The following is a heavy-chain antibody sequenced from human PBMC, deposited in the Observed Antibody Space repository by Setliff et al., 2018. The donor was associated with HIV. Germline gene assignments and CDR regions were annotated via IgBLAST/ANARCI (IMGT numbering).Heavy chain of an antibody. Sequence: PSETLSLTCSVSGGSISSSTYYWGWIRQPPGKGLEWIGDIFYTGNTYYNPSLKSRVAMSVDTSENQFSLKLNSVTAADTAVYYCARRGRDGVLIVFATGFGPWGQGTLVTVSS. CDR3: ARRGRDGVLIVFATGFGP. CDR2: IFYTGNT. V-gene: IGHV4-39*01. CDR1: GGSISSSTYY. D-gene: IGHD2-8*01. J-gene: IGHJ5*02.